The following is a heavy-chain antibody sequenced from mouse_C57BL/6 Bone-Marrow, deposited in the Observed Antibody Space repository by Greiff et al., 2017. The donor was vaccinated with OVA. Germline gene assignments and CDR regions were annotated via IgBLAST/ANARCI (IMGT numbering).Heavy chain of an antibody. J-gene: IGHJ1*03. D-gene: IGHD1-1*01. CDR2: IRNKANNHAT. CDR3: TRRYYGSSTGYFDV. CDR1: GFTFSDAW. Sequence: EVKLLESGGGLVQPGGSMKLSCAASGFTFSDAWMDWVRQSPEKGLEWVAEIRNKANNHATYYAESVKGRFTISRDDSKSSVYLQMNSLRAEDTGIYDGTRRYYGSSTGYFDVWGTGTTVTVSS. V-gene: IGHV6-6*01.